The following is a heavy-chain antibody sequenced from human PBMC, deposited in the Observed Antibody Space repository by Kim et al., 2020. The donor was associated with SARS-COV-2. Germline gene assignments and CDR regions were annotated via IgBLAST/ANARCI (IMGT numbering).Heavy chain of an antibody. J-gene: IGHJ4*02. CDR2: ISYDGSNK. CDR3: ASGRDGYNLDY. CDR1: GFTFSSYA. D-gene: IGHD5-12*01. Sequence: GGSLRLSCAASGFTFSSYAMHWVRQAPGKGLEWVAVISYDGSNKYYVDSVKGRFTISRDNSKNTLYLQMNSLRAEDTAVYYCASGRDGYNLDYWGQGTLVTVSS. V-gene: IGHV3-30*04.